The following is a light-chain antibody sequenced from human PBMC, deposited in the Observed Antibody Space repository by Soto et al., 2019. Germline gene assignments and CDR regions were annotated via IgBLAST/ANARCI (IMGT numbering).Light chain of an antibody. CDR1: SRDVGGYSY. J-gene: IGLJ2*01. V-gene: IGLV2-14*03. CDR2: DVH. CDR3: ISFTSYSTLV. Sequence: QSALTQPASVSGSPGQSITISCTGTSRDVGGYSYVSWYQQHPGKAPKLMIYDVHNRPSGVSDRFSRSKSGNTASLTISVLQAEDESDYYCISFTSYSTLVFGGGTKLTVL.